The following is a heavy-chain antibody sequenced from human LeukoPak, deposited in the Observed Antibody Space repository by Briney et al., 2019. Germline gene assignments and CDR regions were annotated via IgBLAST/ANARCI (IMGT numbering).Heavy chain of an antibody. CDR2: INSDGSGT. Sequence: PGGSLRLSCAASGFTFSSNWMHWVRQAPGKGLVWVSRINSDGSGTTYADSVKGRLTISRDNAKNTLYLQMNSLRAEDTAVYYCARAKDPLPSSLFASDYWGQGTLVTVSS. D-gene: IGHD2-15*01. CDR3: ARAKDPLPSSLFASDY. CDR1: GFTFSSNW. V-gene: IGHV3-74*01. J-gene: IGHJ4*02.